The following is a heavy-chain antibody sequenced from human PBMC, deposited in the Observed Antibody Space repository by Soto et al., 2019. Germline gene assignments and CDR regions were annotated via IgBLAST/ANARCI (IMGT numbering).Heavy chain of an antibody. J-gene: IGHJ4*02. V-gene: IGHV2-5*01. CDR2: VYCNDDN. Sequence: SGPTLVNPTQTRTLTCSFSGFSLSTSGVGVGWIRQPPGKALEWLALVYCNDDNRYIPSLKSRLTITKDPSKNQVVLTMTNMDHVARAKYFCVHSPYQVPIHFWGQGTQVTVSS. CDR3: VHSPYQVPIHF. CDR1: GFSLSTSGVG.